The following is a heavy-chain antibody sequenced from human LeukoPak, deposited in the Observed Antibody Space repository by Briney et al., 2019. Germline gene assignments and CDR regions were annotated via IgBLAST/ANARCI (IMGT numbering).Heavy chain of an antibody. CDR2: IHDDGRT. J-gene: IGHJ5*02. D-gene: IGHD6-25*01. CDR1: GGSMSDSIT. V-gene: IGHV4/OR15-8*01. CDR3: AKVLTAAGLDL. Sequence: SETLSLTCSVSGGSMSDSITWGWVRQPPGKGLEWLANIHDDGRTAPNPSLRSRLTIAQDRSKNQFSLKVSSVTAAATAFYYCAKVLTAAGLDLWGQGILVTVSS.